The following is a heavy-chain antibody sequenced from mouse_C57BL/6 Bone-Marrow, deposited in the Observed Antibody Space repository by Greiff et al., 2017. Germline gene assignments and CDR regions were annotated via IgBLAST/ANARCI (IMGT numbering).Heavy chain of an antibody. CDR2: ISSGSSTI. CDR1: GFTFSDYG. J-gene: IGHJ3*01. CDR3: ARSFAY. V-gene: IGHV5-17*01. Sequence: EVKLVESGGGLVKPGGSLKLSCAASGFTFSDYGMHWVRQAPEKGLEWVAYISSGSSTIYYADTVKGRFTISRDNSKNTLCLQMTSLRSEDTAMYYCARSFAYWGQGTLVTVSA.